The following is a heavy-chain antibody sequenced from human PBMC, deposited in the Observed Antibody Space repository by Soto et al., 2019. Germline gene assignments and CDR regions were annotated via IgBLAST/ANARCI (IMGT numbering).Heavy chain of an antibody. CDR1: GGTFRTYA. CDR3: SRARRAYNMMNENYFYGMDV. J-gene: IGHJ6*02. CDR2: IIPAHDTP. D-gene: IGHD1-1*01. V-gene: IGHV1-69*01. Sequence: QVQLVQSGPEVKKPGSSVKVSCKASGGTFRTYAVSWVRRAPGHGLEWLGGIIPAHDTPNYAPRFEGRVTITADESTNTAYMELTSLTSDDTAVYYCSRARRAYNMMNENYFYGMDVWGQGTTVTVSS.